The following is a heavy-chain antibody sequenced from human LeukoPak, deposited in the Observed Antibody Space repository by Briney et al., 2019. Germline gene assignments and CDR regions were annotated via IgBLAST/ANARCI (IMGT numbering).Heavy chain of an antibody. J-gene: IGHJ4*02. CDR3: ASIAVAGTGYFDY. D-gene: IGHD6-19*01. V-gene: IGHV1-2*02. Sequence: ASVKVPCKASGYTFTGYYMHWVRQAPGQGLEWMGWINPNSGGTNYAQKFQGRVTMTRDTSISTAYMELSRLRSDDTAVYYCASIAVAGTGYFDYWGQGTLVTVSS. CDR2: INPNSGGT. CDR1: GYTFTGYY.